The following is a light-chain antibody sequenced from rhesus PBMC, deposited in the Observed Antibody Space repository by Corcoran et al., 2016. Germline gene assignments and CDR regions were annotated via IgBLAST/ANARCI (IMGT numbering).Light chain of an antibody. J-gene: IGKJ4*01. CDR3: VHAMPWPT. CDR1: QSLLHTDGKTY. V-gene: IGKV2S9*01. Sequence: DVVMTQSQLSLAVTPGQPASISCRSSQSLLHTDGKTYLHWLQQKPRQPPRRLIYLVSNRESGVPDRFGGSGAGTDFTLNISRVEAEDVGIYFCVHAMPWPTFGGGTKVEIK. CDR2: LVS.